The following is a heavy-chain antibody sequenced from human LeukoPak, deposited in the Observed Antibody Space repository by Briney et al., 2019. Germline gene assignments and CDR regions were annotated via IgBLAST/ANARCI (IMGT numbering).Heavy chain of an antibody. CDR2: IKKDGSGK. CDR3: ATQGSSPLYYFDY. Sequence: PGGSLRLSCAASGFTFSDFWMGWVRQAPGKGLEWVANIKKDGSGKYYLDSMKGRFTISKDNAKNSLYLQINTLRAEDTAVYYCATQGSSPLYYFDYWGQGTLVAVSS. D-gene: IGHD6-6*01. CDR1: GFTFSDFW. J-gene: IGHJ4*01. V-gene: IGHV3-7*03.